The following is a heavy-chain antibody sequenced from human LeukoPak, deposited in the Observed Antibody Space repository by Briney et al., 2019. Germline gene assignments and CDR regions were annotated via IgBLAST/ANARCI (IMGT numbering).Heavy chain of an antibody. CDR2: IYSAGST. Sequence: GGSLRLSCAASGFTVSSKYMTWVRQAPGKGLEWVSLIYSAGSTYYADSVTGRFTISRDNSKNTLYLQMNSLRVEDTAVYYCARVLRYCSGGNCYSGGLGYMDVWGKGTTVTISS. CDR3: ARVLRYCSGGNCYSGGLGYMDV. D-gene: IGHD2-15*01. V-gene: IGHV3-53*01. CDR1: GFTVSSKY. J-gene: IGHJ6*03.